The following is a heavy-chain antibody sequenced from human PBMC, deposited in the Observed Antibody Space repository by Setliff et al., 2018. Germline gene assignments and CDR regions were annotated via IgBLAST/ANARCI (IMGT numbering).Heavy chain of an antibody. V-gene: IGHV1-2*02. CDR3: ARRAFIETITGYCFDL. CDR2: ISPHTGNT. D-gene: IGHD1-20*01. Sequence: ASVKVSCKASGYNFPGYYLHWVRQAPGKGLEWMGWISPHTGNTQYAQKFQGRVTMTRDTSISTANMELSSLRSNDTAFYYCARRAFIETITGYCFDLWGQGTQVTVSS. CDR1: GYNFPGYY. J-gene: IGHJ4*02.